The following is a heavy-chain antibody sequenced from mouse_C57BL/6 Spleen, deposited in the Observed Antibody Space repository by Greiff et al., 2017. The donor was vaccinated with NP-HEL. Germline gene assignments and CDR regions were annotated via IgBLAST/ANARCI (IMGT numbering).Heavy chain of an antibody. J-gene: IGHJ2*01. Sequence: EVKVEESGGGLVQPGGSMKLSCVASGFTFSNYWMNWVRQSPEKGLEWVAQIRLKSDNYATHYAESVKGRFTISRDDSKSSVYLQMNNLRAEDTGIYYCTGQLGRDYFDYWGQGTTLTVSS. CDR3: TGQLGRDYFDY. CDR2: IRLKSDNYAT. D-gene: IGHD4-1*02. CDR1: GFTFSNYW. V-gene: IGHV6-3*01.